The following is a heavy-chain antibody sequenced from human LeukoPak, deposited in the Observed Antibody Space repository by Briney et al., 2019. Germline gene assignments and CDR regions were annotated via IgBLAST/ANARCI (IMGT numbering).Heavy chain of an antibody. CDR2: IKQEGSEK. J-gene: IGHJ4*02. CDR3: ARDRMGNTDY. Sequence: GGSLRLSCAASGFTFSSYWMSWVRQAPGKGLERVANIKQEGSEKYYGDSVKGRFTISRDNAKNSLYLQMNSLRAEDTAVYYCARDRMGNTDYWGQGTLVTVSS. CDR1: GFTFSSYW. D-gene: IGHD3-16*01. V-gene: IGHV3-7*01.